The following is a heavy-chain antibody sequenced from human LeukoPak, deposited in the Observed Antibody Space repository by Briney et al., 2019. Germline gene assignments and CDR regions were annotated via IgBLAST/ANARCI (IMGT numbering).Heavy chain of an antibody. J-gene: IGHJ4*02. D-gene: IGHD6-13*01. Sequence: SGGSLRLSCTASGFTVSSNYMSGVRQAPGKGLEWVAGIYSGGSTYYADSVKGRFTISGDNSKNTLYLQMNSLRVEATASYYFARGHSSSWYGFPDYWGRGTLVTVSS. V-gene: IGHV3-53*01. CDR3: ARGHSSSWYGFPDY. CDR2: IYSGGST. CDR1: GFTVSSNY.